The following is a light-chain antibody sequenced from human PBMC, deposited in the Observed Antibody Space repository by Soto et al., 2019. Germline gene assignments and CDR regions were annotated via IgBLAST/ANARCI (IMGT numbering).Light chain of an antibody. CDR2: GAS. Sequence: EIVLTQSPGTLSLSPGERATLSCRASQSVSSSYLAWYQQKPGQAPRLLIYGASSRATGIPDRFSGSWSGTDFTLTISRLEPEDFAVDYCQQYGSSPFAFGPGTKVDIK. V-gene: IGKV3-20*01. CDR1: QSVSSSY. J-gene: IGKJ3*01. CDR3: QQYGSSPFA.